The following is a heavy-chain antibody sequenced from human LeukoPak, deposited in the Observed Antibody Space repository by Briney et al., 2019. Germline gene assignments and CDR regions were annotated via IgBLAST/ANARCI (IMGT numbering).Heavy chain of an antibody. CDR3: AKRGLGDREAFDI. D-gene: IGHD2-21*02. J-gene: IGHJ3*02. CDR2: IRYGGINK. Sequence: IRYGGINKYYADSVKGRFTISRDNSKNSLYLQMNSLRAEDTAVYYCAKRGLGDREAFDIWGQGTMVTVSS. V-gene: IGHV3-30*02.